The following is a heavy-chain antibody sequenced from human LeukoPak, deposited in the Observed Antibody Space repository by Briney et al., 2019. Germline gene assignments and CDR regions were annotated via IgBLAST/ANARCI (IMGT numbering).Heavy chain of an antibody. Sequence: GSLRLSCAVSGITLSNYGMSWVRQAPGEGLEGVSAISGSGGSTYYADSVKGRFTISRDNSKNTLYLQMNSLRAEDTAVYYCAKDLGVRSSQHLFDYWGQGTLVTVSS. CDR3: AKDLGVRSSQHLFDY. J-gene: IGHJ4*02. CDR2: ISGSGGST. CDR1: GITLSNYG. V-gene: IGHV3-23*01. D-gene: IGHD3-10*01.